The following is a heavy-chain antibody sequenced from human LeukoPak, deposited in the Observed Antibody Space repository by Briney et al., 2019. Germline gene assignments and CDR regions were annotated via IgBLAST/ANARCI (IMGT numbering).Heavy chain of an antibody. CDR2: INHSGST. CDR1: GGSFSGYY. V-gene: IGHV4-34*01. Sequence: SETLSLTCAVYGGSFSGYYWSWIRQPPGKGLEWIGEINHSGSTNYNPSLKSRVTISVETSKNQFSLKLSSVTAADTAVYYCARGPYDFWSGYHYYYYGMDVWGQGTTVTVSS. J-gene: IGHJ6*02. CDR3: ARGPYDFWSGYHYYYYGMDV. D-gene: IGHD3-3*01.